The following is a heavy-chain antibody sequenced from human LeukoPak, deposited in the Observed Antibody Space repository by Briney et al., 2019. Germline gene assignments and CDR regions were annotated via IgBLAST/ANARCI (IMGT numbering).Heavy chain of an antibody. V-gene: IGHV1-18*01. CDR1: GYTFTSYG. Sequence: ASVKVSCKASGYTFTSYGISWVRQAPGQGLEWMGWISAYNGNTNYAQKFQGRVTITADKSTSTAYMELSSLRSEDTAVYYCARTGQPLKKTVDTAMVYYFDYWGQGTLVTVSS. CDR2: ISAYNGNT. D-gene: IGHD5-18*01. CDR3: ARTGQPLKKTVDTAMVYYFDY. J-gene: IGHJ4*02.